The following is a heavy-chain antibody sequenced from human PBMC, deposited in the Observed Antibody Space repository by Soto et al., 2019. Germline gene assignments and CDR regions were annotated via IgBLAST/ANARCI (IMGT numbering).Heavy chain of an antibody. CDR3: ARGYCSGGSCYARYYYYYMDA. CDR2: MNPNSGNT. CDR1: GYTFTSYD. J-gene: IGHJ6*03. D-gene: IGHD2-15*01. Sequence: ASVKVSCKASGYTFTSYDINWVRQATGQGLEWMGWMNPNSGNTGYAQKFQGRVTMTRNTSISTAYMELSRLRSEDTAVYYCARGYCSGGSCYARYYYYYMDAWGKGTTVTVSS. V-gene: IGHV1-8*01.